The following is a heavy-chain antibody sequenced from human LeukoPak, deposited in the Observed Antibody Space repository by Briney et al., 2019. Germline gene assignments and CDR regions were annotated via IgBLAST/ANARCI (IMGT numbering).Heavy chain of an antibody. CDR2: ISSSSSYI. D-gene: IGHD3-10*01. CDR1: GFTFSSYS. CDR3: ARGRNYYGSGSYYNPNFDY. J-gene: IGHJ4*02. Sequence: KAGGSLRLSCAASGFTFSSYSMNWVRQAPGKGLEWVSSISSSSSYIYYADSVKGRFTISRDNAKNSLYLQMNSLRAEDTAVYYRARGRNYYGSGSYYNPNFDYWGQGTLVTVSS. V-gene: IGHV3-21*01.